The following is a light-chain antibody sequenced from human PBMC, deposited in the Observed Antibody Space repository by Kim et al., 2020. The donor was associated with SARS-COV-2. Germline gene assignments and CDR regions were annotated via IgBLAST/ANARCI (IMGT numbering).Light chain of an antibody. CDR3: QHYGTSHT. CDR2: GAS. Sequence: EIVRRQPPATLSVSPGERVTLSCRASQSVSSNLAWHQQKPGQAPRLLIYGASNRATGIPDRFSGSGSGTDFTLTISRLEPEDFAVYYCQHYGTSHTFAQGTKLEI. V-gene: IGKV3-20*01. CDR1: QSVSSN. J-gene: IGKJ2*01.